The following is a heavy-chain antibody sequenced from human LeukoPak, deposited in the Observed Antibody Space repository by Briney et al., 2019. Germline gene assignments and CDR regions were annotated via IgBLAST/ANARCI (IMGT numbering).Heavy chain of an antibody. J-gene: IGHJ6*02. Sequence: SETLSLACAVHGGSLSGNYWNWIRQTPGKGPEWLGDINYDGHTNYSPSLESRLTISVDSSKNQFALTLRSVTAADAAVYYCAVLMRHYGIDVWGQGTTVTVSS. CDR2: INYDGHT. V-gene: IGHV4-34*01. D-gene: IGHD3-9*01. CDR3: AVLMRHYGIDV. CDR1: GGSLSGNY.